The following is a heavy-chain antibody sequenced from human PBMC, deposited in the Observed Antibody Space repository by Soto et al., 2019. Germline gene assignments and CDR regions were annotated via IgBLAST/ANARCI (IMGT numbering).Heavy chain of an antibody. V-gene: IGHV4-30-4*01. Sequence: PSATLSLTCTVSGDSIRSDGYHWSWIRQSPGKGLEWIGYIYNGGRTFYRPSLEIRINMSLDATKNSYSLRLTSVTAADTAVYYCARAPVGMDSINFFDHWGQGMLVTVSS. CDR2: IYNGGRT. CDR1: GDSIRSDGYH. CDR3: ARAPVGMDSINFFDH. D-gene: IGHD2-8*01. J-gene: IGHJ4*02.